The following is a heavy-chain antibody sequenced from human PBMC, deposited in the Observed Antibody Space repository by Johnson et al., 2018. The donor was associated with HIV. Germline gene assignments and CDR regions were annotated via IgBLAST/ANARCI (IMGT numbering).Heavy chain of an antibody. CDR1: GFTFSSYG. CDR3: ARDRAEYSTWLDAFDI. V-gene: IGHV3-30*04. J-gene: IGHJ3*02. D-gene: IGHD6-6*01. CDR2: ISHDGTTT. Sequence: QVQLVESGGGVVQPGRSLRLSCAASGFTFSSYGMHWVRQAPGKGLEWVSLISHDGTTTAYADSVKGRYTISRDISTNTVYLQMNSLSPEDTAVYYCARDRAEYSTWLDAFDIWGQGTMVTVSS.